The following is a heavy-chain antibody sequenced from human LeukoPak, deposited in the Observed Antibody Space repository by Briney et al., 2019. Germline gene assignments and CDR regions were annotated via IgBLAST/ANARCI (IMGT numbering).Heavy chain of an antibody. D-gene: IGHD2-2*01. CDR1: GGSISRGGYS. Sequence: SQTLSLTCAVSGGSISRGGYSWSWIRQPPGKGLEWIGYFYYSGSTNYNPSLKSRVTISVDTSKNQFSLKLSSVTAADTAVYYCASMAYCSSTSCPDYWGQGTLVTVSS. J-gene: IGHJ4*02. V-gene: IGHV4-30-4*07. CDR3: ASMAYCSSTSCPDY. CDR2: FYYSGST.